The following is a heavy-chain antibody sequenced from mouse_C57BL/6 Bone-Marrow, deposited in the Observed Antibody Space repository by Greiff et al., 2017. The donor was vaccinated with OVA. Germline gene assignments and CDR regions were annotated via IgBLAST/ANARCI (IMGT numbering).Heavy chain of an antibody. CDR2: IYPGDGDT. V-gene: IGHV1-82*01. CDR1: GYAFSSSW. Sequence: QVQLQQSGPELVKPGASVKISCKASGYAFSSSWMNWVKQRPGKGLEWIGRIYPGDGDTNYNGKFKGKATLTADKSSSTAYMQLSSLTSEDSAVYFCAREGTTTVVTKTGYFDVWGTGTTVTVSS. D-gene: IGHD1-1*01. J-gene: IGHJ1*03. CDR3: AREGTTTVVTKTGYFDV.